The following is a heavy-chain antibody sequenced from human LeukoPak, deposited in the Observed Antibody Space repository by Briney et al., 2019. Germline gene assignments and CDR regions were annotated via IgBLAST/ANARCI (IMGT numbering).Heavy chain of an antibody. Sequence: GGSLRLSCAASGFIFSNFWMSWVRQAPGKGLEWVAKINQDGSDKYYVDSVKGRFTISRDNAKSSLYLKMNSLRAEDTAVYYCARVHFYDRPKTFDAWGQGTLVPVAS. CDR2: INQDGSDK. D-gene: IGHD5/OR15-5a*01. J-gene: IGHJ4*02. CDR1: GFIFSNFW. V-gene: IGHV3-7*01. CDR3: ARVHFYDRPKTFDA.